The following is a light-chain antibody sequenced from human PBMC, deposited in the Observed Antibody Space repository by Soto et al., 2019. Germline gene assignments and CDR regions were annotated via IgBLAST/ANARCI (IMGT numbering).Light chain of an antibody. J-gene: IGLJ1*01. CDR2: DDD. CDR1: SSNIGGNS. V-gene: IGLV1-51*01. Sequence: QSVMTQPPSVSAASGQRVTISCSGSSSNIGGNSVSWYQQLPGTAPKLLIYDDDKRPSGIPDRFSGSKSGTSATLGITGFQTGDEADHYCGSWDSSLSAYVFGTGTKLTVL. CDR3: GSWDSSLSAYV.